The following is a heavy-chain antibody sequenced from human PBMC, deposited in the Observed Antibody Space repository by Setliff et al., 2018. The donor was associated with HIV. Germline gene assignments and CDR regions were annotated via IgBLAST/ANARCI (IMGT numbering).Heavy chain of an antibody. D-gene: IGHD2-21*02. CDR3: AISIVGVTSEMY. V-gene: IGHV4-59*01. CDR1: GVSISNYY. J-gene: IGHJ4*02. Sequence: SETLSLTCTVSGVSISNYYWSWIRQPPGKGLEWIGYTYYTGSTGYNPSLKSRATISLDTSKNQFSLKFNSVTAADTAMYYCAISIVGVTSEMYWAQGTLVTVSS. CDR2: TYYTGST.